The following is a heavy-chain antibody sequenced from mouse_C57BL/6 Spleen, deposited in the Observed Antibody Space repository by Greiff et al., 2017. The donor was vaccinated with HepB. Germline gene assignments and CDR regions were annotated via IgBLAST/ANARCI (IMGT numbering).Heavy chain of an antibody. Sequence: EVKLMESGGGLVQPGGSLSLSCAASGFTFTDYYMSWVRQPPGKALEWLGFIRNKANGYTTEYSASVKGRFTISRDNSQSILYLQMNALRAEDSATYYCARYYYGSSYEGDYFDYWGQGTTLTVSS. CDR1: GFTFTDYY. J-gene: IGHJ2*01. D-gene: IGHD1-1*01. CDR2: IRNKANGYTT. CDR3: ARYYYGSSYEGDYFDY. V-gene: IGHV7-3*01.